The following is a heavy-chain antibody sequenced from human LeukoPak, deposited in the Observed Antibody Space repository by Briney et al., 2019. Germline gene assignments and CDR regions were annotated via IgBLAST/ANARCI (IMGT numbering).Heavy chain of an antibody. CDR2: ISGSGDST. D-gene: IGHD3-22*01. V-gene: IGHV3-23*01. Sequence: GGPLRLSCVASGFMFTSYAMSWVRQAPGKGLEGGSTISGSGDSTYYADSVKGRFTISRDKYRNTLYAKMNSLRAENTAVYYCARDLLITSIVTMDVWGKGTTVTVSS. J-gene: IGHJ6*04. CDR3: ARDLLITSIVTMDV. CDR1: GFMFTSYA.